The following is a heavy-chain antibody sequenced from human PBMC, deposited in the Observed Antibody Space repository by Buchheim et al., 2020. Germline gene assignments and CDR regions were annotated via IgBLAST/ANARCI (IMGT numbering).Heavy chain of an antibody. D-gene: IGHD2-2*01. CDR2: ISSSGSTI. Sequence: QVQLVESGGGLVKPGGSLRLSCAASGFTFSDYYMSWIRQAPGKGLEWVSYISSSGSTIYYADSVKGRFTISRDNAKNSLYLQMNSLRAEDTAVYYCTTDKLIVVVPAAISPYYYYGMDVWGQGTT. CDR3: TTDKLIVVVPAAISPYYYYGMDV. J-gene: IGHJ6*02. V-gene: IGHV3-11*01. CDR1: GFTFSDYY.